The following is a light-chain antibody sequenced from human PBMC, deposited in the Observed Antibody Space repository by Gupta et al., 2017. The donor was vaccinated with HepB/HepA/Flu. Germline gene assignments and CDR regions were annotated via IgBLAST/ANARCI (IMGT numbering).Light chain of an antibody. CDR2: EVS. CDR3: SSYAVSSDTYG. CDR1: GSDVGSSKY. V-gene: IGLV2-8*01. Sequence: QSALTQPPSASGSPGQSVTIHCTGTGSDVGSSKYVSWYQQHPGQVPKLMIYEVSKRPSGVPDRFSGSKSGNTASLTVSGLQAEDEADYYCSSYAVSSDTYGFGTGTKVTVL. J-gene: IGLJ1*01.